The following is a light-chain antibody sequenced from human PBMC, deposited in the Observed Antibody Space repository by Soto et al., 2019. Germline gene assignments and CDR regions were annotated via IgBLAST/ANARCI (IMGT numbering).Light chain of an antibody. J-gene: IGLJ1*01. CDR3: SSYASSSTLYV. CDR1: YSNIGIND. V-gene: IGLV1-44*01. Sequence: QSVLSQPPSASGTPGQTVTVSCSGTYSNIGINDVHWYRQLSGTAPQILIYDTSQRATGVPDRFSGSRSGTSASLVISGLQAEDEADYYCSSYASSSTLYVFGTGTKLTVL. CDR2: DTS.